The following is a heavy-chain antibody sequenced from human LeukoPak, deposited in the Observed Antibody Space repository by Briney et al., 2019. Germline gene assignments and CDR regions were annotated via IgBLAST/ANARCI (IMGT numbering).Heavy chain of an antibody. CDR2: VYYSGST. CDR1: GGSISSYY. J-gene: IGHJ5*02. V-gene: IGHV4-59*01. D-gene: IGHD3-10*01. Sequence: QPSETLSLTCTVSGGSISSYYWSWIRQPPGKGLEWIGYVYYSGSTNYNPSLKSRVTISIDTSKNQFSLKLSSVTAADTAVYYCARGPMVRGSNWLDPWGQGTLVTVSS. CDR3: ARGPMVRGSNWLDP.